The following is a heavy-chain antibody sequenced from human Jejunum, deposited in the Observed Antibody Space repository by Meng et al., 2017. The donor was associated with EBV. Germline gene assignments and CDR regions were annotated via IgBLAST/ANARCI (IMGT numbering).Heavy chain of an antibody. V-gene: IGHV4-4*02. Sequence: QVQVKESGPGLVKPSRTLSLTCAVAGGTISTDNWWSWVRQPPGKGLEYIGEIHHSGSTKYNPSLKSRVTISVDKSNNHFSLKLSSVTAADTAVYYCARDRGVEDYWGQGTLVTVSS. CDR3: ARDRGVEDY. CDR1: GGTISTDNW. J-gene: IGHJ4*02. CDR2: IHHSGST. D-gene: IGHD5-24*01.